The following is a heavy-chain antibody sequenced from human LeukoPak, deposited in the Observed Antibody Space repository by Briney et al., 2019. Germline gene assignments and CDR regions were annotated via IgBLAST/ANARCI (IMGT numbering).Heavy chain of an antibody. J-gene: IGHJ6*03. V-gene: IGHV4-30-4*07. CDR1: GASITSGGYS. CDR2: IYASGIA. Sequence: SQTLSLTCVVSGASITSGGYSWSWLRQPPGKGLEWVGYIYASGIAFYNPSLKSRVTMSVDTSKNHFFLNLRSVTAADTAVYYCARRGGDMPARGFMDVWGKGTTVTVSS. D-gene: IGHD3-16*01. CDR3: ARRGGDMPARGFMDV.